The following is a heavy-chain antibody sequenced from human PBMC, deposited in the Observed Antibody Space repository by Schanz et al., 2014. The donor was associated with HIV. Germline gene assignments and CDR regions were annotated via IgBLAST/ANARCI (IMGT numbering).Heavy chain of an antibody. Sequence: VQLLESGGGLEQPGGSLRLSCAASGFTFSSYGMHWVRQAPGKGPEWVAVISHNGNNDYYAESVKGRVTISRDNSKNTLYLQMKNLRTEDTAVYYCAKDRNYYDSKYRGKGNYYYYYGMDVWGQGTTVTVSS. CDR3: AKDRNYYDSKYRGKGNYYYYYGMDV. V-gene: IGHV3-30*18. J-gene: IGHJ6*02. CDR2: ISHNGNND. D-gene: IGHD3-22*01. CDR1: GFTFSSYG.